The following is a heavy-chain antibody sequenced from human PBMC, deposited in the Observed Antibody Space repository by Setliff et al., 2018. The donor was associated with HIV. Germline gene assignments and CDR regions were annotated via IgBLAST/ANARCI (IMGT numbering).Heavy chain of an antibody. D-gene: IGHD2-8*02. CDR1: GGSISNYY. CDR3: ARDAVLPGPPVHDAFDL. Sequence: SETLSLTCNVSGGSISNYYWTWMRQPPGTGLEWVAYISYSGNTNYHPALRSRRTITLDTPKNQVSLQLRSVTAEDTAIYFCARDAVLPGPPVHDAFDLWGPGTMVTVSS. J-gene: IGHJ3*01. V-gene: IGHV4-59*01. CDR2: ISYSGNT.